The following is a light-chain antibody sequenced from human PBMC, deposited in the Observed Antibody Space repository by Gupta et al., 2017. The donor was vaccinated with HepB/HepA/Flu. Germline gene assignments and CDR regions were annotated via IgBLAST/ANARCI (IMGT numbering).Light chain of an antibody. CDR3: QVWDSSSDHFFYV. Sequence: SSVLTQTPSVSVAPGKTARINCGGNNIGSKSVHWSQQKPGQAPVLVVYDDSDRPSGIPERFSGSNSGNTATRTISRVEAGDEADYYCQVWDSSSDHFFYVFGTGTKVTVL. CDR1: NIGSKS. J-gene: IGLJ1*01. CDR2: DDS. V-gene: IGLV3-21*03.